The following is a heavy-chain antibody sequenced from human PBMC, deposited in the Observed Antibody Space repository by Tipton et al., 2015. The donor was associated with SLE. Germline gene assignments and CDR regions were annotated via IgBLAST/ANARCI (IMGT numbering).Heavy chain of an antibody. V-gene: IGHV4-39*07. CDR1: GGSISSSSYY. Sequence: TLSLTCTVSGGSISSSSYYWGWIRQPPGKGLEWIGEINHSGSTNYNPSLKSRVTISVDTSKNQFSLKLSSVTAADTAVYYCARGRGSAFDIWGQGTMVTVSS. CDR2: INHSGST. J-gene: IGHJ3*02. CDR3: ARGRGSAFDI.